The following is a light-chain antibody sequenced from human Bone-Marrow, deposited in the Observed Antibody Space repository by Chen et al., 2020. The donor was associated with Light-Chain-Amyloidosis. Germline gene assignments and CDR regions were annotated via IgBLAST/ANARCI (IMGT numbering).Light chain of an antibody. CDR3: QSYQGSSQGV. CDR1: SGSIATNY. CDR2: EDD. V-gene: IGLV6-57*01. Sequence: NFMLPQPHSVSESPGKTVIISCTRSSGSIATNYVQWYQQRPGSSPPTVIYEDDQRPSGVPDRFSGSIDRSSNSASLTISGLKTEDEADYYCQSYQGSSQGVFGGGTKLTVL. J-gene: IGLJ3*02.